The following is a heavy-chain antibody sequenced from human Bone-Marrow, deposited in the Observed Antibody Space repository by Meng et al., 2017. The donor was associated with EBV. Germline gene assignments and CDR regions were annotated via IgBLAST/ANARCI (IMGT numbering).Heavy chain of an antibody. CDR3: ARAPLHGDYLFDY. CDR1: GGTFSSYA. V-gene: IGHV1-69*01. CDR2: IIPIFGTA. J-gene: IGHJ4*02. D-gene: IGHD4-17*01. Sequence: LVRSGAEGEEPGSSVTFPCKASGGTFSSYAISWVRQAPGQGLEWMGGIIPIFGTANYAQKFQGRVTITADESTSTAYMELSSLRSEDTAVYYCARAPLHGDYLFDYWGQGTLVTVSS.